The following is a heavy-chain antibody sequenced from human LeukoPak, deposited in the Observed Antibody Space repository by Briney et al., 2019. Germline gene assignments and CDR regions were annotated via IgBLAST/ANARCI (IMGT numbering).Heavy chain of an antibody. D-gene: IGHD3-3*01. V-gene: IGHV1-69-2*01. CDR3: ATSWSSGYYFDY. CDR1: GYTFTDYY. CDR2: VDPEDGET. Sequence: ASVKVSCKASGYTFTDYYMHWVQQAPGKGLEWMGRVDPEDGETIYAEKFQGRVTITADTSTDTAYMELSSLRSEDTAVYYCATSWSSGYYFDYWGQGTLVTASS. J-gene: IGHJ4*02.